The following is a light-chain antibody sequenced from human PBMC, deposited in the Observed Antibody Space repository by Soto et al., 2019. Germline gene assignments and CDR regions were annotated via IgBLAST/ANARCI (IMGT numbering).Light chain of an antibody. CDR3: TSFTTSKTYN. J-gene: IGLJ1*01. V-gene: IGLV2-18*02. CDR1: SSDIGSYDR. Sequence: QSALTHPPSVSGSPGQSVTISCTGTSSDIGSYDRVSWYQQPPGTAPRLMIYEVTNRPSGVPDRFSGSKSGNTASLTISGLQPEDETDYYCTSFTTSKTYNFGTGTNATV. CDR2: EVT.